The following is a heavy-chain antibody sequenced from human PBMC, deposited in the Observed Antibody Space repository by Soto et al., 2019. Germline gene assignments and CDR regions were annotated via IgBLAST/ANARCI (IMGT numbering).Heavy chain of an antibody. Sequence: GGSVKVSCKASGYTFTGYYMHWVRQAPGQGLEWMGWINPNSGGTNYAQKFQGRVTMTRDTSISTAYMELSRLRSDDTAVYYCASDPIRPYYYYYGMDVWGQGXTVTVSS. CDR1: GYTFTGYY. V-gene: IGHV1-2*02. CDR2: INPNSGGT. CDR3: ASDPIRPYYYYYGMDV. J-gene: IGHJ6*02. D-gene: IGHD3-10*01.